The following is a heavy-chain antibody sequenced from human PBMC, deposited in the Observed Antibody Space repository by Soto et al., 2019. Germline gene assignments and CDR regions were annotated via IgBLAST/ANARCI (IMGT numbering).Heavy chain of an antibody. CDR2: IIPIFGTA. CDR1: GGTFSSYA. D-gene: IGHD3-22*01. CDR3: ARENYYDSSGPRPSNWFDP. V-gene: IGHV1-69*13. Sequence: SVKVSCKASGGTFSSYAISWVRQAPGQGLEWMGGIIPIFGTANYAQKFQGRVTITADESTSTAYMELSSLRSEDTAVYYCARENYYDSSGPRPSNWFDPWGQGTLVTVSS. J-gene: IGHJ5*02.